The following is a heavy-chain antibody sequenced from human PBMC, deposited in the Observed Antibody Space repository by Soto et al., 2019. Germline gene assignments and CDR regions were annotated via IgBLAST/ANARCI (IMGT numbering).Heavy chain of an antibody. V-gene: IGHV1-46*01. CDR2: INPSGGST. D-gene: IGHD2-15*01. CDR3: ARDSENIVVVVAATPSFSFDY. Sequence: GASVKVSCKASGYTFTSYGISWVRQAHGQGLEWMGIINPSGGSTSYAQKFQGRVTMTRDTSTSTVYMELSSLRSEDTAVYYCARDSENIVVVVAATPSFSFDYWGQGTLVTVSS. J-gene: IGHJ4*02. CDR1: GYTFTSYG.